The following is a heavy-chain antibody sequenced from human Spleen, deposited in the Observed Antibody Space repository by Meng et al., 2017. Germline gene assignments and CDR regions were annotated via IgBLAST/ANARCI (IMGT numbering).Heavy chain of an antibody. CDR3: ARSSSAGLRYYFDY. CDR1: GYTFISYY. V-gene: IGHV1-18*04. D-gene: IGHD4-17*01. CDR2: ISPYNGNT. J-gene: IGHJ4*02. Sequence: GQLVQSGAEVKKPGASVKVSCKASGYTFISYYMYWVRQAPGQGLEWMGWISPYNGNTNYAQKLQGRVTMTTDTSTSTAYMELRSLRSDDTAVYYCARSSSAGLRYYFDYWGQGTLVTVSS.